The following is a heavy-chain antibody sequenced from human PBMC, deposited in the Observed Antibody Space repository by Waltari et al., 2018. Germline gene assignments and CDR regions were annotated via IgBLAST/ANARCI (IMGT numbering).Heavy chain of an antibody. J-gene: IGHJ1*01. CDR1: GGSISSYY. CDR2: IYYSGST. Sequence: QVQLQESGPGLVKPSETLSLTCTVSGGSISSYYWSWIRQPPGKGLEWIGDIYYSGSTNYHPSLKSRVTISVDTSKNQFSLKLSSVTAADTAVYYCARIAVAPTGYFQHWGQGTLVTVSS. CDR3: ARIAVAPTGYFQH. D-gene: IGHD6-19*01. V-gene: IGHV4-59*01.